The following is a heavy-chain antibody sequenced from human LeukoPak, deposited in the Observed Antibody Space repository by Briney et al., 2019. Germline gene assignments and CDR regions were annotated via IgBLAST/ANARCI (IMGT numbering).Heavy chain of an antibody. CDR2: IIPIFGTA. J-gene: IGHJ4*02. D-gene: IGHD3-22*01. Sequence: ASVKVSCKASGGTFSSYAISWVRQAPGQGLEWMGGIIPIFGTANYAQKFQGRVTITADESTSTAYMELSSLRSEDTAVYYCATDSANSNGGFDYWGQGTLVTVSS. V-gene: IGHV1-69*13. CDR3: ATDSANSNGGFDY. CDR1: GGTFSSYA.